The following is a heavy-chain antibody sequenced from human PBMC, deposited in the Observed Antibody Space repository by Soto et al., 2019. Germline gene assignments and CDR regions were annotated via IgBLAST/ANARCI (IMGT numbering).Heavy chain of an antibody. D-gene: IGHD1-1*01. J-gene: IGHJ4*02. V-gene: IGHV4-39*01. CDR1: GGSISSSPYY. CDR3: ARHGPLTNNWNQLNC. Sequence: QLQLQESGPGLVEPSETLSLTCTVSGGSISSSPYYWAWIRQPPGKGLQWIGNIYYNGNTFYNPSLKSRVAISIDTSKNQFSLRLSSVTASDTAVYYCARHGPLTNNWNQLNCWGQGTLVPVSS. CDR2: IYYNGNT.